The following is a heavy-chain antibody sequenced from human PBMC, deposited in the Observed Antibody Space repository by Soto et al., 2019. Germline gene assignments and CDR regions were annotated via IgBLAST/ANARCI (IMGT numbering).Heavy chain of an antibody. Sequence: GGSLGLSCAASGFTFSSYAMSWVRQAPGKGLEWVSAISGSGGSTYYADSVKGRFTISRDNSKNTLYLQMNSLRAEDTAVYYCARVGDDYNYYYYMDVWGKGTTVTVSS. D-gene: IGHD3-3*01. CDR3: ARVGDDYNYYYYMDV. V-gene: IGHV3-23*01. CDR1: GFTFSSYA. CDR2: ISGSGGST. J-gene: IGHJ6*03.